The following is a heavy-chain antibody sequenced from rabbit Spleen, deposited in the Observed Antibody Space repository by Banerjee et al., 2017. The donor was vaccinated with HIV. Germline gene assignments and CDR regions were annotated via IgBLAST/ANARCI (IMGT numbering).Heavy chain of an antibody. J-gene: IGHJ4*01. CDR3: ARSGYNPHGYLAL. Sequence: QEQLVESGGGLVKPGASLTLTCTASGFSFSKSYYMCWVRQAPGKGLELIACIYTGDGATYFTTWAKGRFTISKTSSTVDLKMTSLTAADTATYFCARSGYNPHGYLALWGPGTLVTVS. CDR2: IYTGDGAT. D-gene: IGHD7-1*01. CDR1: GFSFSKSYY. V-gene: IGHV1S45*01.